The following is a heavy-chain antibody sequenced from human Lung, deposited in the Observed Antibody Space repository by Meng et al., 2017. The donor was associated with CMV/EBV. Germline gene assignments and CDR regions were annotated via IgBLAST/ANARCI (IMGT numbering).Heavy chain of an antibody. CDR3: ARDVCGRDDFWSGCYDY. CDR1: GFTFSSYS. V-gene: IGHV3-21*01. D-gene: IGHD3-3*01. CDR2: ISSSSSYI. J-gene: IGHJ4*02. Sequence: SCAASGFTFSSYSMNWVRQAPGKGLEWVSSISSSSSYIYYADSVKGRFTISRDNAKNSLYLQMNSLRAEDMAVYYCARDVCGRDDFWSGCYDYWXQGTLVTVSS.